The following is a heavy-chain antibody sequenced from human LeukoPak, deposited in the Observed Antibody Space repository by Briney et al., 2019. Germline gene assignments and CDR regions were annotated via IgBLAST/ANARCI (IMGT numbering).Heavy chain of an antibody. CDR2: IYYSGST. D-gene: IGHD6-13*01. CDR3: ARGLSSRNLGFLGGFDP. CDR1: GGSISSGGYY. V-gene: IGHV4-31*03. J-gene: IGHJ5*02. Sequence: PSETLSLTCTVSGGSISSGGYYWSWIRQHPGKGLEWIGYIYYSGSTYYNPSLKSRVTISVDTSKNQFSLKLSSVTAADTAVYYCARGLSSRNLGFLGGFDPWGQGTLVTVSS.